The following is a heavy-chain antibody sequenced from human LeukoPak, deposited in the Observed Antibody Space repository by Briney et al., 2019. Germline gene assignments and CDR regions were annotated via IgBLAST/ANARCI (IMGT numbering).Heavy chain of an antibody. CDR2: ISGSGGST. J-gene: IGHJ3*02. CDR1: GFTFSSYG. D-gene: IGHD1-26*01. V-gene: IGHV3-23*01. Sequence: PGGSLRLSCAASGFTFSSYGMSWVRQAPGKGLEWVSAISGSGGSTYYADSVKGRFTISRDNSKNTLYLQMNSLRAEDTAVYYCATTKWRAWDAFDIWGQGTMVTVSS. CDR3: ATTKWRAWDAFDI.